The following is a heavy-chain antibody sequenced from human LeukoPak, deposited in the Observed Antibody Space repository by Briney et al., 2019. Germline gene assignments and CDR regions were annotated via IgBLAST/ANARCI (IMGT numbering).Heavy chain of an antibody. J-gene: IGHJ1*01. CDR2: ISGSGGST. CDR1: GFTFGDYA. D-gene: IGHD6-13*01. CDR3: AKVKKPGIAAAGRGYFQH. V-gene: IGHV3-23*01. Sequence: GGSLRLSCTASGFTFGDYAMSWVRQAPGKGLEWVSAISGSGGSTYYADSVKGRFTISRDNSKNTLYLQMNSLRAEDTAVYYCAKVKKPGIAAAGRGYFQHWGQGTLVTVSS.